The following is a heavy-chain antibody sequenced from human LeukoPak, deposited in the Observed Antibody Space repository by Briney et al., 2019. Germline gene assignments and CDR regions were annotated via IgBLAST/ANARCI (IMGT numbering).Heavy chain of an antibody. CDR1: GGSVSSFH. CDR2: IYYSGSP. J-gene: IGHJ4*02. V-gene: IGHV4-59*02. CDR3: ARADVDTTIWYYFDY. D-gene: IGHD5-18*01. Sequence: SETLSLTCTVSGGSVSSFHWSWIRQPPGKGLEWIGYIYYSGSPNYNPSLKSRVTISIDTSKNQFSLKLSSVTPADTAVYYCARADVDTTIWYYFDYWGQGTLVTVSS.